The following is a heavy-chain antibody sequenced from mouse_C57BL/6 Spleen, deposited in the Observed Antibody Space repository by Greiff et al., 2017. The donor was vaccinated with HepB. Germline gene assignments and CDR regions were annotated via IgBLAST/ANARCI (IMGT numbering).Heavy chain of an antibody. J-gene: IGHJ2*01. CDR3: ARGPLYGNNPFDY. D-gene: IGHD2-1*01. CDR2: IYPGDGDT. V-gene: IGHV1-80*01. CDR1: GYAFSSYW. Sequence: VQLQQSGAELVKPGASVKISCKASGYAFSSYWMNWVKQRPGKGLEWIGQIYPGDGDTNYNGKFKGKATLTADKSSSTAYMQLSSLTSEDSAVYFCARGPLYGNNPFDYWGQGTTLTVSS.